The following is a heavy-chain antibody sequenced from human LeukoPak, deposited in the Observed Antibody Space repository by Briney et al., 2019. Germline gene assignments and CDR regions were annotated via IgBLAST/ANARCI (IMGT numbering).Heavy chain of an antibody. J-gene: IGHJ2*01. CDR3: AREQLPERYFDL. CDR1: GFIFSRYS. CDR2: ISSSTTDI. D-gene: IGHD1-1*01. V-gene: IGHV3-21*01. Sequence: GGSLRLSCAASGFIFSRYSMTWVRQAPGKGLEWVSSISSSTTDIGYADSMKGRFTISRDNTKNSLFLQMNSLRAEDTAVYYCAREQLPERYFDLWGRGTLVTVSS.